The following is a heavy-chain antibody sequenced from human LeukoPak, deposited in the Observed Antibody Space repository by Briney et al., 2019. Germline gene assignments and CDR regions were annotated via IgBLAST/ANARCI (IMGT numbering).Heavy chain of an antibody. D-gene: IGHD5-18*01. V-gene: IGHV3-23*01. J-gene: IGHJ4*02. Sequence: PGGSLRLSCATSGFIFSHHGMNWVRQAPGKGLEWVSGIRADAVTTYYADSVKGRFTISKDNSKNTMYLQMNSLRAEGTAAYYCASLPTAIVPQGVSFDYWAQGTLVTVSS. CDR3: ASLPTAIVPQGVSFDY. CDR2: IRADAVTT. CDR1: GFIFSHHG.